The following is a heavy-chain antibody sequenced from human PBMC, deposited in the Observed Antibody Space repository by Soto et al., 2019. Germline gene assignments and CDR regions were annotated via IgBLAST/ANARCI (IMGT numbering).Heavy chain of an antibody. D-gene: IGHD2-21*02. CDR3: AREGTYCGGDCYFQYFHY. CDR1: GFTFSIYA. V-gene: IGHV3-30-3*01. Sequence: QVQLVESGGGVVQPGRSLRLSCAASGFTFSIYAIHWVRQAPGKGLEWVAVISYDGSQQYYADSVKGRFTISRDNSKNALFLQMNSLRAEDTAVYYCAREGTYCGGDCYFQYFHYWGQGTLITVSS. CDR2: ISYDGSQQ. J-gene: IGHJ4*02.